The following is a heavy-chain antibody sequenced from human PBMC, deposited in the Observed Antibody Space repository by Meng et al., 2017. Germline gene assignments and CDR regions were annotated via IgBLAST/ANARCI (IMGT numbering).Heavy chain of an antibody. CDR3: AREKSPGHFDY. CDR1: GYTFTAYS. J-gene: IGHJ4*02. V-gene: IGHV1-2*06. CDR2: MNPNSGGT. Sequence: QVQRAQSEADLKKPGHSVDVFCMASGYTFTAYSIHWVRQAPGQGLEWMGRMNPNSGGTNFAQTFQGRVIMTRDTSISTAYMELSSLGSEDTALYYCAREKSPGHFDYLGQGILVTVSS.